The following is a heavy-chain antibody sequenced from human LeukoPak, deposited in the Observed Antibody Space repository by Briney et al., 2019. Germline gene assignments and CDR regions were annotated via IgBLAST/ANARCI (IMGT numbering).Heavy chain of an antibody. CDR1: GFPFSTYG. D-gene: IGHD2-21*01. CDR2: IRYDGSNK. J-gene: IGHJ4*02. CDR3: APRVVVIAAPFDY. Sequence: PGGSLRLSCAASGFPFSTYGMHWVRQAPGKWLEWVAFIRYDGSNKSYSDSVKGRFTISRDNSKNTLYLQMNSLRVDDTAVYYCAPRVVVIAAPFDYWGQGTLVTVSS. V-gene: IGHV3-30*02.